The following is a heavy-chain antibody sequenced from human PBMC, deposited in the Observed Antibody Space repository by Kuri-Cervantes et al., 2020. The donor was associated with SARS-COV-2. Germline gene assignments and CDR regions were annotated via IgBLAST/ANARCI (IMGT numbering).Heavy chain of an antibody. Sequence: GGSLRLSCSASGFTFSSYTLHWVRQAPGKGLGGVTVISYDGSNKYYADSVKGRFTISRYNSKITLYLQMNSLRAEDTAVYYCARAYFSSTSCQLDYWGQGTLVTVSS. CDR1: GFTFSSYT. CDR2: ISYDGSNK. J-gene: IGHJ4*02. V-gene: IGHV3-30-3*01. CDR3: ARAYFSSTSCQLDY. D-gene: IGHD2-2*01.